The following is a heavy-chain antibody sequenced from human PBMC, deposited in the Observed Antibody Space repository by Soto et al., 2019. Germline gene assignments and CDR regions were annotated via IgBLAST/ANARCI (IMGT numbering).Heavy chain of an antibody. CDR2: INHSGST. CDR3: ARGGVVTANAFDI. V-gene: IGHV4-34*01. J-gene: IGHJ3*02. CDR1: GGSFSGYY. D-gene: IGHD2-21*02. Sequence: SETLSLTCAVYGGSFSGYYWSWIRQPPGKGLEWIGEINHSGSTNYNPSLKSRVTISVDTSKNQFSLKLSSVTAADTAVYYCARGGVVTANAFDIWGQGTMVTVSS.